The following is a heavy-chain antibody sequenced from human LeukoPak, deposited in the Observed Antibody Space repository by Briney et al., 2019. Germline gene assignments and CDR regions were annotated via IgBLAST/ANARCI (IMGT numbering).Heavy chain of an antibody. CDR1: GFIFSKCG. CDR3: AKGRGAYYYYAMDV. D-gene: IGHD3-16*01. V-gene: IGHV3-30*18. Sequence: PGRSLRLSCAASGFIFSKCGMHWVRQAPGKGLEWVAVISYDGSNKNYADSVKGRFTIPRDNSENTLNLQMNGLRVEDTAVYYCAKGRGAYYYYAMDVWGQGTTVTVSS. J-gene: IGHJ6*02. CDR2: ISYDGSNK.